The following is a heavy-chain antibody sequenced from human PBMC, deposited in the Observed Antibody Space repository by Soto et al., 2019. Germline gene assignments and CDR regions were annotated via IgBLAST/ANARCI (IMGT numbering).Heavy chain of an antibody. J-gene: IGHJ5*02. Sequence: GASVKVSCKASGFTFTSSAVQWVRQARGQRLEWIGWIVVGSGNTNYAQKFQERVTITRDMSTSTAYMELSSLRSEDTAVYYCAVDEGRNYDILTGYPTRTRGFDPWGQGTLVTVSS. CDR3: AVDEGRNYDILTGYPTRTRGFDP. CDR2: IVVGSGNT. D-gene: IGHD3-9*01. V-gene: IGHV1-58*01. CDR1: GFTFTSSA.